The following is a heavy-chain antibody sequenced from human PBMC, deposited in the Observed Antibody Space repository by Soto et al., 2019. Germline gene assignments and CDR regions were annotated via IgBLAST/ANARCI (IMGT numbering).Heavy chain of an antibody. J-gene: IGHJ4*02. CDR1: GGSISSYQ. V-gene: IGHV4-59*08. D-gene: IGHD3-10*01. CDR2: INYSGNT. Sequence: SETLSLTCTVSGGSISSYQWSWIRQPPGKGLEWIGYINYSGNTNYNPSLKSRVTISVDASKNQFSLKLSFVTAADTAVYYCARTIWFGEFVSWGQGILVTVSS. CDR3: ARTIWFGEFVS.